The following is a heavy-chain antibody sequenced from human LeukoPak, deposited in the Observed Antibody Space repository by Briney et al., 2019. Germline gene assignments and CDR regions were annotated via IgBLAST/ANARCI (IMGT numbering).Heavy chain of an antibody. V-gene: IGHV1-18*01. Sequence: GASVKGSCXASGYTFTNYGIYWVRQAPGQGLEWMALISAYNGNTNYAQKLQGRVTVTTDTFTSTAYMELRSLRSDDTAMYYCARAEGVVVAAHIDVWGKGTTVTVSS. J-gene: IGHJ6*03. CDR2: ISAYNGNT. D-gene: IGHD2-15*01. CDR1: GYTFTNYG. CDR3: ARAEGVVVAAHIDV.